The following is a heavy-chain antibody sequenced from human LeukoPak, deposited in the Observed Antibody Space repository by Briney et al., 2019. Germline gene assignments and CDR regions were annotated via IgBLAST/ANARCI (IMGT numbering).Heavy chain of an antibody. V-gene: IGHV3-30-3*02. D-gene: IGHD2-21*01. Sequence: GRSLRLSCEASGFIFSNYAMHWVRQAPGKGLEWAAVMSYDGRNKYYADSVKGRFTISRDDSKNTLYLQMNGLRTEDTAVYFCAKDNGGERFRHLYYMDVWGKGTTVTVSS. CDR3: AKDNGGERFRHLYYMDV. J-gene: IGHJ6*03. CDR1: GFIFSNYA. CDR2: MSYDGRNK.